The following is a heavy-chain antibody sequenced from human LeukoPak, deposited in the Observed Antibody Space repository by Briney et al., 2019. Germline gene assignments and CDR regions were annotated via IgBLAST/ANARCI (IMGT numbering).Heavy chain of an antibody. CDR3: AICYYHDSSSYSYFDY. CDR2: INTKTSNP. J-gene: IGHJ4*02. CDR1: RYTFRNYA. V-gene: IGHV7-4-1*02. Sequence: ASVEVSCKSCRYTFRNYAMNGVRQASGQGLVWVGWINTKTSNPTCAQGFTGRFVFALESSVSSAYLQISSLKAEDTAVYYCAICYYHDSSSYSYFDYWGQGTLVTVSS. D-gene: IGHD3-22*01.